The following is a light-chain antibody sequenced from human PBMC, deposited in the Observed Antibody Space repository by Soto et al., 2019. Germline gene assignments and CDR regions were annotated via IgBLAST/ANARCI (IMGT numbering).Light chain of an antibody. Sequence: EIVLPQSPGTLSLSPGERATLSCRSSQSVNTNYLAWHQQKPGQAPRLLIYGVSFRATGIPDRFSGSGSGTDFTLTIIRLAPEDFAVYYCQKYVSLPYTFGQGTKREIK. CDR1: QSVNTNY. CDR3: QKYVSLPYT. CDR2: GVS. V-gene: IGKV3-20*01. J-gene: IGKJ2*01.